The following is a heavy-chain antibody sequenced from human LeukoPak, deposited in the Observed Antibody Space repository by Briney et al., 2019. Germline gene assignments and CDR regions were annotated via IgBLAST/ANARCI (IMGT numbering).Heavy chain of an antibody. V-gene: IGHV3-11*01. CDR1: EFTFSGYY. D-gene: IGHD2-8*01. J-gene: IGHJ4*02. CDR3: AREGTNHIDY. Sequence: GGSLRLSCAASEFTFSGYYMSWIRQAPGKGLEWLSYISTSGSPMYYADSVKGRFTISRDNAKNSLYLQVNSLRAEDTAVYYCAREGTNHIDYWGQGTLVTVSS. CDR2: ISTSGSPM.